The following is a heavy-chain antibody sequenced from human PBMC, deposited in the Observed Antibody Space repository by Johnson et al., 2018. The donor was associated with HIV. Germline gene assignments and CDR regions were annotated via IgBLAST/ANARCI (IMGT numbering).Heavy chain of an antibody. CDR1: FFPFLLSS. CDR2: ISYDGINK. V-gene: IGHV3-30-3*01. D-gene: IGHD5-24*01. Sequence: QVQLVVSLFLLFPPFLSLLLSFSSSFFPFLLSSFFFVRQAPGKGLEWVAVISYDGINKDYADSVKRRFSISRDNSKNTLYLQMNSLRAEDTAVYYCATREKPHLAFDIWGQGTMVTVSS. J-gene: IGHJ3*02. CDR3: ATREKPHLAFDI.